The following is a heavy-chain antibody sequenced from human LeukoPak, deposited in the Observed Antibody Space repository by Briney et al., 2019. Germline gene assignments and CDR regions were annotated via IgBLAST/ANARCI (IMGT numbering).Heavy chain of an antibody. CDR2: IYSGGST. CDR1: GFTFSSYA. D-gene: IGHD3-22*01. Sequence: GGSLRLSCAASGFTFSSYAMSWVRQAPGKGLEWVSVIYSGGSTYYADSVKGRFTISRDNSKNTLYLQMNSLRAEDTAVYYCARDSETLYYYDSSGAFDIWGQGTMVTVSS. J-gene: IGHJ3*02. CDR3: ARDSETLYYYDSSGAFDI. V-gene: IGHV3-53*01.